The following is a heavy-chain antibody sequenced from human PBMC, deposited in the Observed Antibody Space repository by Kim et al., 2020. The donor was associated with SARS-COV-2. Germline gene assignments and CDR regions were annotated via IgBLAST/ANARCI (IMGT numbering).Heavy chain of an antibody. Sequence: NPSLKGRVTRSVDTSNNQFSLKLISVTAADTAVYYCARQRAAGYNQWFFDYWGHGTLVTVSS. V-gene: IGHV4-39*01. D-gene: IGHD3-22*01. J-gene: IGHJ4*01. CDR3: ARQRAAGYNQWFFDY.